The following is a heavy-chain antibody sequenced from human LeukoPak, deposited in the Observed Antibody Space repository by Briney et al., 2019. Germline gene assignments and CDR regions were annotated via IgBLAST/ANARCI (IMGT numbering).Heavy chain of an antibody. CDR3: ARGSGSGWPLDF. D-gene: IGHD6-19*01. CDR1: GFTVSSNF. Sequence: GRSLRLSCAASGFTVSSNFMSWVRQAPGKGLQWVSIIYSGGSTDYADSVRGRFSVSRDSSKNTLSLQMNSLRADDTAVYYCARGSGSGWPLDFWGQGTLVTVSS. J-gene: IGHJ4*02. CDR2: IYSGGST. V-gene: IGHV3-53*01.